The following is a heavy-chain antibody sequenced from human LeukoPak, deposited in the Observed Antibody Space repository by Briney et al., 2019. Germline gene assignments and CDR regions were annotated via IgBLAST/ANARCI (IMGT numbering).Heavy chain of an antibody. CDR3: AREIAVASYYYYGMDV. J-gene: IGHJ6*02. Sequence: RGSLRLSCAASGFTFSSYWMSWVRQAPGKGLEWVANIKQDGGEKYYVDSVKGRFTISRDNAKNSLYLQMNSLRAEDTAVYYCAREIAVASYYYYGMDVWGQGTTVTVSS. V-gene: IGHV3-7*01. CDR1: GFTFSSYW. D-gene: IGHD6-19*01. CDR2: IKQDGGEK.